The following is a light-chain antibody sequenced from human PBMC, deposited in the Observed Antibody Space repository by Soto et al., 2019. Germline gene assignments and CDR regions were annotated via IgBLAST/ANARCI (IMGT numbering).Light chain of an antibody. V-gene: IGKV3-11*01. J-gene: IGKJ4*01. Sequence: EIVLPQSPATLSLSPGEIATLYCRASQSVISYLSLYQQKPGQAPRLLIYDASNRATGITARFSGSGSGTGFCLIISSLVPEECAADYWQQRINCSAGGLTFGGETDLDIK. CDR2: DAS. CDR3: QQRINCSAGGLT. CDR1: QSVISY.